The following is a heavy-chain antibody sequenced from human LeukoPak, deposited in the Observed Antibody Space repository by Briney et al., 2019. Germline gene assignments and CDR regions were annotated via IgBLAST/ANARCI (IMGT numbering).Heavy chain of an antibody. CDR1: GYSFTSYW. V-gene: IGHV5-51*01. CDR3: ARSHSSGDGFYGLDV. D-gene: IGHD3-22*01. CDR2: IYPGDSDT. J-gene: IGHJ6*02. Sequence: GESLKISCKGSGYSFTSYWIGWVRQMPGKGLEWMGIIYPGDSDTRHSPSFQGQVTISADKSTTTAYLQWSSLKASDTAMYYCARSHSSGDGFYGLDVWGQGTTVTVSS.